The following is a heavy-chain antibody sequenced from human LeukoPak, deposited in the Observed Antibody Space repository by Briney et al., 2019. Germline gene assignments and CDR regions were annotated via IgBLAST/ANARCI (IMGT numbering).Heavy chain of an antibody. Sequence: PSETLSLTCTVSGGSISSYYWSWIRQPPGKGLEWIGYIYYSGSTNYSPSLKSRVTISVDTSKNQFSLKLSSVTAADTAVYYCARAGRWEGRPHAFDIWGQGTMVTVSS. V-gene: IGHV4-59*01. J-gene: IGHJ3*02. D-gene: IGHD1-26*01. CDR2: IYYSGST. CDR3: ARAGRWEGRPHAFDI. CDR1: GGSISSYY.